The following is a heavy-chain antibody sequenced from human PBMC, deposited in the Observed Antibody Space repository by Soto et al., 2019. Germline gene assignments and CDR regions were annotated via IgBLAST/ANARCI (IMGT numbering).Heavy chain of an antibody. CDR3: TRPPSGSYGDDSDY. CDR1: GFSFSDSA. J-gene: IGHJ4*01. CDR2: IRDKANHYAT. V-gene: IGHV3-73*02. Sequence: EVQLVESGGGWVQPGGSLKLSCSGSGFSFSDSAIHWVRQASGQGLEWVGRIRDKANHYATAYDVSVRGRFTISRDDSENTAYLQMNSLKTEDTAVYYCTRPPSGSYGDDSDYWGHRTLVTVSS. D-gene: IGHD1-26*01.